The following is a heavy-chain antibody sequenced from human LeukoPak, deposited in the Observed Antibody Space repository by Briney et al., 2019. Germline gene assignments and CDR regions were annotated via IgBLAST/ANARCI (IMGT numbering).Heavy chain of an antibody. CDR2: MKQSGTP. V-gene: IGHV4-34*01. CDR1: GGSFSVFH. Sequence: SETLSLTCAVYGGSFSVFHWNWIRQSPAKGLEWLGEMKQSGTPRYNPSLQSRVTISIDKSNNQFSLNVRSVPAADTAVYYCASRPFLYGFRTYFDNWAQGTLVTVSS. J-gene: IGHJ4*02. D-gene: IGHD3-10*01. CDR3: ASRPFLYGFRTYFDN.